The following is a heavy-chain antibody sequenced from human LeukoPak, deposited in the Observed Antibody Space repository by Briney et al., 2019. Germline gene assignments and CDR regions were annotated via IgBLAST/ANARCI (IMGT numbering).Heavy chain of an antibody. J-gene: IGHJ4*02. CDR1: GFTFSSYW. Sequence: GGSLRLSCAASGFTFSSYWMSWVRQAPGKGLEWVANMKQDGSEKYYVDSVKGRFTISRDNAKNLLYLQMNSLRAEDTAVYYCARAGHYYGSGSYSHWGQGTLVTVSS. V-gene: IGHV3-7*01. D-gene: IGHD3-10*01. CDR3: ARAGHYYGSGSYSH. CDR2: MKQDGSEK.